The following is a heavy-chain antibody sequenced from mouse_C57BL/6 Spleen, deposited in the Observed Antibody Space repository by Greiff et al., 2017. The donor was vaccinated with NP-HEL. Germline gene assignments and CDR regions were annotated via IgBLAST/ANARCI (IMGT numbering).Heavy chain of an antibody. J-gene: IGHJ4*01. CDR2: INPSSGYT. V-gene: IGHV1-7*01. Sequence: VQLQQSGAELAKPGASVKLSCKASGYTFTSYWMHWVKRRPGQGLEWIGYINPSSGYTKYNQKFKDKATLTADKYSSTAYMQLSSLTYEDSADYYCAREEDYGSSSYAMDYWGQGTSVTVSS. CDR3: AREEDYGSSSYAMDY. D-gene: IGHD1-1*01. CDR1: GYTFTSYW.